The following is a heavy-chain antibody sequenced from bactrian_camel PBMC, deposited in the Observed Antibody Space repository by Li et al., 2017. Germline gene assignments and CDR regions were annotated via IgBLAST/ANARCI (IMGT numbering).Heavy chain of an antibody. CDR1: SYTATSYC. Sequence: HVQLVESGGGSVQAGGSLRLSCASSSYTATSYCMAWFRQAPGKEREAIAHLGTRYGVTSYADSVRGRFTISRENAKNTLHLQMNNLKPEDTAMYYCASDLSYRRGPPCSREPSSYQHWGQGTQVTVS. D-gene: IGHD3*01. CDR3: ASDLSYRRGPPCSREPSSYQH. J-gene: IGHJ4*01. V-gene: IGHV3S1*01. CDR2: LGTRYGVT.